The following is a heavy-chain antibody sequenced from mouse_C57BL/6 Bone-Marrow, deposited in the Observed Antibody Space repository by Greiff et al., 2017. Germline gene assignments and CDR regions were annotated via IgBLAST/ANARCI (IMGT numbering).Heavy chain of an antibody. Sequence: QVQLKESGAELARPGASVKLSCKASGYTFTSYGISWVKQRTGQGLEWIGEIYPRSGNTYYNEKFKGKATLTADKSSSTAYMELRSLTSEDSAVYVCARKGSYSNYGDAMDYWGQGTSVTVSS. V-gene: IGHV1-81*01. CDR2: IYPRSGNT. J-gene: IGHJ4*01. CDR1: GYTFTSYG. D-gene: IGHD2-5*01. CDR3: ARKGSYSNYGDAMDY.